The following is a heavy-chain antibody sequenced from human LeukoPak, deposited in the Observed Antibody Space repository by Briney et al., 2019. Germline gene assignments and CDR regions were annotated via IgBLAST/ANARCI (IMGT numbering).Heavy chain of an antibody. CDR3: ARSPIVANDYYFDY. D-gene: IGHD5-12*01. Sequence: SETLSLTCTVSGGSISSYYWSWIRQPPGKGLEWIGYIYYSGSTNYNPSLKSRVTISVDTSKNQFSLKLSSVTAADTAVYYCARSPIVANDYYFDYWGQGTLVTVSS. CDR2: IYYSGST. CDR1: GGSISSYY. J-gene: IGHJ4*02. V-gene: IGHV4-59*08.